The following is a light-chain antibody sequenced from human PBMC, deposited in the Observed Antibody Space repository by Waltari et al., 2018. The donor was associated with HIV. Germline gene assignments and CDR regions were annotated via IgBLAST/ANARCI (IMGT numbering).Light chain of an antibody. J-gene: IGLJ2*01. V-gene: IGLV3-25*03. Sequence: SPGQTARITCSGDALPKQYAYWYQQKPGQAPVLVIYKDSERPSGIPERFSGSSSGTTVTLTISGVQAEDEADYYCQSADSSGTYVVFGGGTKLTVL. CDR3: QSADSSGTYVV. CDR2: KDS. CDR1: ALPKQY.